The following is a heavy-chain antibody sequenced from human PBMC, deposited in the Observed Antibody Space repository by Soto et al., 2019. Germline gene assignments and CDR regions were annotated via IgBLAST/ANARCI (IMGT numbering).Heavy chain of an antibody. D-gene: IGHD1-26*01. V-gene: IGHV1-69*13. CDR2: IVPIYRTA. Sequence: SVKVSCKASGGTFSSYRINWVRQAPGQGLEWVGGIVPIYRTADYAQKFQGRVTITADEYARTSYMELRSLKSQDTAVYYCARATDRYSGSYYSPLHGAFDIWGQGTMVTVSS. CDR1: GGTFSSYR. J-gene: IGHJ3*02. CDR3: ARATDRYSGSYYSPLHGAFDI.